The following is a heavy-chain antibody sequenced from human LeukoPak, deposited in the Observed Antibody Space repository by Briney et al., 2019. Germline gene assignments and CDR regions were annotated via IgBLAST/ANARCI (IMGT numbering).Heavy chain of an antibody. CDR2: INPSGGST. CDR3: ARGSIVGAKTLGFGAFDI. CDR1: GYTFTSYY. J-gene: IGHJ3*02. Sequence: ASVKVSCKASGYTFTSYYMHWVRQAPGQGLEWVGIINPSGGSTSYAQKFQGRVTMTRDTSTSTVYMELSSLRSEDTAVYYCARGSIVGAKTLGFGAFDIWGQGTMVTVSS. V-gene: IGHV1-46*01. D-gene: IGHD1-26*01.